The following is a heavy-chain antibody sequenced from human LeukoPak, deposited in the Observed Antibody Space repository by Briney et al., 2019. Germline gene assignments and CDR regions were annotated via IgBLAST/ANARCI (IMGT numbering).Heavy chain of an antibody. J-gene: IGHJ3*02. CDR2: ISTYKGNT. CDR1: GYTYTKNG. CDR3: ARDVSHGLDI. D-gene: IGHD2-8*01. V-gene: IGHV1-18*01. Sequence: GASVKVSCRASGYTYTKNGISWVRQAPGQGLEWMGWISTYKGNTNYAQKLQGRVPLTTDTSTSTAYMELRSLRSDDTAVYYCARDVSHGLDIWGQGTVVTVSS.